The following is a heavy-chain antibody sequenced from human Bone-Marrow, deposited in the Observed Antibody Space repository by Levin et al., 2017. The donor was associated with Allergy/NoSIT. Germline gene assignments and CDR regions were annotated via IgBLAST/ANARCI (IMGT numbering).Heavy chain of an antibody. D-gene: IGHD5-12*01. CDR3: AKVVRANWLDP. CDR1: GAPINDHY. CDR2: IFYVGTT. V-gene: IGHV4-59*11. Sequence: KASETLSLTCTVSGAPINDHYWTWVRQPPGKGLEWIGHIFYVGTTKYNPSLVSRVTISLDPSKTQFSLTMTSVTAADTAVYYCAKVVRANWLDPWGQGTLVVVSS. J-gene: IGHJ5*02.